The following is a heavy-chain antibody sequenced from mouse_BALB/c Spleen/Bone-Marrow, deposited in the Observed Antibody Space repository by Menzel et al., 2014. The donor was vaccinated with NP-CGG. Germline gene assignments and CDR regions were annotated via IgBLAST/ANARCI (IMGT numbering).Heavy chain of an antibody. Sequence: VQLQQSGPELVKPGASVKMSCKASGYTFTDYYMDWVKQSHGESFEWIGRVNPYNGGTSYNQKFKGKATLTVDKSSSTAYMELNSLTSEDSAVYYCARGGLWDGNYAWFAYWGQGTLVTVSA. V-gene: IGHV1-19*01. J-gene: IGHJ3*01. D-gene: IGHD2-1*01. CDR3: ARGGLWDGNYAWFAY. CDR2: VNPYNGGT. CDR1: GYTFTDYY.